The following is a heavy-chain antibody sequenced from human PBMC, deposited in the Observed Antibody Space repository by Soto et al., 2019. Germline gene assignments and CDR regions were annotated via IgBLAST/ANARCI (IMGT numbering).Heavy chain of an antibody. V-gene: IGHV4-31*03. Sequence: SETMSLTCTVSGGYISSGVYYWSWIRQHPGKGLEWIGYIYYSGSTYYNPSLKSRVTISVDTSKNQFSLKLSSVTAADTAVYYCAKGSYSSSWYVPHWFDPWGQGTLVTVSS. CDR2: IYYSGST. CDR1: GGYISSGVYY. J-gene: IGHJ5*02. CDR3: AKGSYSSSWYVPHWFDP. D-gene: IGHD6-13*01.